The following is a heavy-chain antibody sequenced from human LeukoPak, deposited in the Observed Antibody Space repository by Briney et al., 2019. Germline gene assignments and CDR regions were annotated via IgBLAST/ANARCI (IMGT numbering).Heavy chain of an antibody. J-gene: IGHJ4*02. Sequence: GRSLRLSCAASGFTFDDYAMHWVRHAPGKGLEWVSGISWNSGSIGYADSVKGRFTISRDNAKNSLYLQMNSLRAEDTALYYCAKDTTGTFSFDYWGQGTLVTVSS. D-gene: IGHD1-14*01. CDR1: GFTFDDYA. CDR2: ISWNSGSI. V-gene: IGHV3-9*01. CDR3: AKDTTGTFSFDY.